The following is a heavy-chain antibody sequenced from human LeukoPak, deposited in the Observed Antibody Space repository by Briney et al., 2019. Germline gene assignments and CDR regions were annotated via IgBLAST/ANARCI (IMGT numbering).Heavy chain of an antibody. D-gene: IGHD6-13*01. CDR2: ISASGYST. J-gene: IGHJ4*02. V-gene: IGHV3-23*01. Sequence: GGSLRLSCAASGFTFSSYAMSWVRQAPGKGLEWVSAISASGYSTHYTDSVKGRFTISRDNSKNTLYLQMNSLRAEDTAVYYCAKSRFRYSSSWYYFDYWGQGTLVTVSS. CDR3: AKSRFRYSSSWYYFDY. CDR1: GFTFSSYA.